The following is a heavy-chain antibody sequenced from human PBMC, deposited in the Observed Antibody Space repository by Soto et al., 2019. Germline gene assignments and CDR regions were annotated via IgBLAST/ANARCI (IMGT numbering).Heavy chain of an antibody. CDR3: ARGLYSSGWYNNWFDP. CDR2: IYYSGST. Sequence: SETLSLTCTVSGGSISSSSYYWGWIRQPPGKGLEWIGSIYYSGSTYYNPSLKSRVTISVDTSKNQFSLKLSSVTAADTAVYYCARGLYSSGWYNNWFDPWGQGTLVTVSS. CDR1: GGSISSSSYY. J-gene: IGHJ5*02. V-gene: IGHV4-39*07. D-gene: IGHD6-19*01.